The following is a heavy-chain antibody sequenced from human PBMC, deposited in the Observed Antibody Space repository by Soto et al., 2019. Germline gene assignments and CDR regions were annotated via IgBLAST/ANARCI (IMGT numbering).Heavy chain of an antibody. D-gene: IGHD2-15*01. Sequence: SETLSLTCGVSGGSINNGDYYWSWIRQSPGKGLEWIGYIYYSGSTYFNPSLKSRLSMSLDTSKNQFSLKLTSVTAADTAVYYCAREKSVVVGMAHPFWYFELWGSGTLVTVSS. V-gene: IGHV4-30-4*01. J-gene: IGHJ2*01. CDR2: IYYSGST. CDR3: AREKSVVVGMAHPFWYFEL. CDR1: GGSINNGDYY.